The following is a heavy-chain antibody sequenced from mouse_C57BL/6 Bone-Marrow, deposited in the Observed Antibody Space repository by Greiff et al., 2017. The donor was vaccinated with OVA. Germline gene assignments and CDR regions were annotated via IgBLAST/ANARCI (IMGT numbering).Heavy chain of an antibody. D-gene: IGHD2-14*01. CDR2: IYPRSGNT. J-gene: IGHJ3*01. CDR3: ARVGGYRFAY. V-gene: IGHV1-81*01. Sequence: VQLQQSGAELARPGASVKLSCKASGYTFTSYGISWVKQRTGQGLEWIGEIYPRSGNTYYNEKFKGKATLTADKSSSTAYMELRSLTSEDSAVYFCARVGGYRFAYWGQGTLVTVSA. CDR1: GYTFTSYG.